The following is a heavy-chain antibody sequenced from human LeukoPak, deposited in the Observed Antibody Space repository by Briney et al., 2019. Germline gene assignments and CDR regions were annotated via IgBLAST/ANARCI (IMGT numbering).Heavy chain of an antibody. D-gene: IGHD6-19*01. CDR3: AREVSGWYYFDY. Sequence: GGSLRLSCAASGFTVSSNYMSWVRQAPGKGLEWHSVIYSGGSTYYADSVKGRFTISRDNSKNTLYLQMNSLRAEDTAVYYCAREVSGWYYFDYWGQGTLVTVSS. J-gene: IGHJ4*02. V-gene: IGHV3-53*01. CDR2: IYSGGST. CDR1: GFTVSSNY.